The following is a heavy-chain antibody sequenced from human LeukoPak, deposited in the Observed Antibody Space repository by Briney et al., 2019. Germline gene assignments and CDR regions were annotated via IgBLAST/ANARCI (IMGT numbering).Heavy chain of an antibody. CDR2: ISYDGSNK. CDR3: ARAHSILTGAILYYFDY. V-gene: IGHV3-30*03. CDR1: GFTFSSYG. J-gene: IGHJ4*02. D-gene: IGHD3-9*01. Sequence: PGRSLRLSCAASGFTFSSYGMHWVRQAPGKGLEWVAVISYDGSNKYYADSVKGRFTISRDNSKNTLYLQMNSLRAEDTAVYYCARAHSILTGAILYYFDYWGQGTLVTVSS.